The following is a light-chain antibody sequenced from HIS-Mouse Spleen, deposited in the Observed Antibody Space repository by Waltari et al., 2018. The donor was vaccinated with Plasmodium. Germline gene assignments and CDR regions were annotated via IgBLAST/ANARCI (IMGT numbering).Light chain of an antibody. CDR1: QSVSSN. CDR3: QQYNNWSFT. J-gene: IGKJ3*01. V-gene: IGKV3-15*01. Sequence: EIVMTQSPATLSVSHGESATLPCRASQSVSSNLAWYHQKPGQAPRLLIYGASTRATGIPARFSGSGSGTEFTLTISSLQSEDFAVYYCQQYNNWSFTFGPGTKVDIK. CDR2: GAS.